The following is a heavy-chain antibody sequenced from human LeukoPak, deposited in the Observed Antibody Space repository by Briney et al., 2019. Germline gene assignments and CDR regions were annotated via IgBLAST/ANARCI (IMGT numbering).Heavy chain of an antibody. J-gene: IGHJ1*01. CDR3: SRGAPAPGFFQH. CDR1: GFTFSDFD. Sequence: GGSLRLSCAPSGFTFSDFDMHWVRQAPGKGLEWVAFIRTRAYGGTTDYAASVKGRFTISRDDSQSVAYLQMNSLKTEDTAVYYCSRGAPAPGFFQHWGQGTLVTVSS. V-gene: IGHV3-49*04. CDR2: IRTRAYGGTT.